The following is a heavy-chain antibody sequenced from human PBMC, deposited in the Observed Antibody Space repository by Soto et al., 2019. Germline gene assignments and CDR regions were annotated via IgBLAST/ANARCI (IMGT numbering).Heavy chain of an antibody. Sequence: SLRLSCAASGFTFSSYGMHWVRQAPGKGLEWVAVISYDGGDKYYADSVKGRFTISRDNSKNTLYLQMNSLRAEDTAVYYCAKDSGRGSADYYFDYWGQGTLVTVSS. CDR2: ISYDGGDK. CDR1: GFTFSSYG. CDR3: AKDSGRGSADYYFDY. V-gene: IGHV3-30*18. J-gene: IGHJ4*02. D-gene: IGHD3-10*01.